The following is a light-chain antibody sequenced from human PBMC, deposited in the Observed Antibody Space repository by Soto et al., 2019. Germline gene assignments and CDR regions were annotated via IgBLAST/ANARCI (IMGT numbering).Light chain of an antibody. CDR3: QQYTNWPYT. Sequence: EIVMTQSPATLSVSPGERASLSCRASQSVGSNLAWYQQTAGQAPRLLIYGASTRATGIPARLSGSGSGTEFALTISSLQSEDLAVYYCQQYTNWPYTFGQGTKREIK. CDR2: GAS. CDR1: QSVGSN. V-gene: IGKV3-15*01. J-gene: IGKJ2*01.